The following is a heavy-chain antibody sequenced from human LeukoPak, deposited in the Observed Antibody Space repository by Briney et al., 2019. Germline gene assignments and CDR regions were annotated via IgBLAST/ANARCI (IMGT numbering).Heavy chain of an antibody. Sequence: SETLSLTCAVYGGSFSGYYWSWIRQPPGKGLDWIGEINHSGSTNYNPSLKSRVTISVDTSKNQFSLKLSSVTAADTAVYYCARGLRPSYSSSSHFDYWGQGTLVTVSS. V-gene: IGHV4-34*01. CDR1: GGSFSGYY. J-gene: IGHJ4*02. D-gene: IGHD6-6*01. CDR3: ARGLRPSYSSSSHFDY. CDR2: INHSGST.